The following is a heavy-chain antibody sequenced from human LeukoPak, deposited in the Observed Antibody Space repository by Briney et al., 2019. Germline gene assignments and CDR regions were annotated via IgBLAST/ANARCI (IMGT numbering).Heavy chain of an antibody. CDR1: GYSFTSYW. J-gene: IGHJ3*02. V-gene: IGHV5-51*01. CDR2: IHPGDSNT. D-gene: IGHD1-7*01. Sequence: GESLKISCKGSGYSFTSYWIGWVRQMPGKGLEWMGVIHPGDSNTRYNPSFQGQVTISADKSISTAYLQWSSLKASDSAMYYCARLLGLKELKPDDEALDIWGQGTMVTVSS. CDR3: ARLLGLKELKPDDEALDI.